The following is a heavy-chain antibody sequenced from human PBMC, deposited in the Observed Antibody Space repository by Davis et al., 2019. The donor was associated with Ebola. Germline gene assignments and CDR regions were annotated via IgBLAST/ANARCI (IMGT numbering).Heavy chain of an antibody. CDR2: TYSSSKWYT. CDR1: GDSVSSSGAA. CDR3: ARVSWGLSKAFDN. J-gene: IGHJ4*02. D-gene: IGHD3-16*01. V-gene: IGHV6-1*01. Sequence: PSETLSLTCAISGDSVSSSGAAWIWIRQSPSRGLEWLGRTYSSSKWYTDYATSVNSRITINPDTSKNQFSLHLNSVTPEDTAVYYCARVSWGLSKAFDNWGQGTLVTVSS.